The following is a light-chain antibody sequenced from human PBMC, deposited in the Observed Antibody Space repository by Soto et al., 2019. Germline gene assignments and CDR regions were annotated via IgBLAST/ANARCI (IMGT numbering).Light chain of an antibody. CDR1: SSDVGGYIY. Sequence: QSVLAQPASVSGSPGQSITISCTGTSSDVGGYIYVSWYQQHPGKAPKLMIYEVSNRPSGVSNRFSGSKSGNTASLTISGLQAEDEADYYCQSYDSSLSGYVFGTGTKVTVL. V-gene: IGLV2-14*01. CDR3: QSYDSSLSGYV. CDR2: EVS. J-gene: IGLJ1*01.